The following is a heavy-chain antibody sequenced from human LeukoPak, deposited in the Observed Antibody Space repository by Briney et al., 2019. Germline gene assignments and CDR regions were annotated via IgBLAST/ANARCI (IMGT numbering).Heavy chain of an antibody. V-gene: IGHV3-7*01. CDR3: ARVVDYGWFDP. J-gene: IGHJ5*02. CDR2: IKEDGTTI. D-gene: IGHD3-16*01. CDR1: GSTFSNYW. Sequence: GGSLRLSCTASGSTFSNYWWGWFRQAPGKGLEWVANIKEDGTTIYYVDSVKGRFTISRDNAKNSLYLQMNSVRDEDTAVYYCARVVDYGWFDPWGQGTLVAVSS.